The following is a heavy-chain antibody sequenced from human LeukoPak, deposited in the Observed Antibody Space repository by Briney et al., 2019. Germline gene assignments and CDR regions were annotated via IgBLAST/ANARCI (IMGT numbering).Heavy chain of an antibody. J-gene: IGHJ4*02. CDR2: IIPIFGTA. D-gene: IGHD4-17*01. Sequence: SVKVSCKASGGTFSSYAISWVRQAPGQGLEWMGGIIPIFGTANYAQKFQGRVTITADKSTSTAYMELSSLRSEDTAVYYCAGTPDYGDYILIDYWGQGTLVTVSS. CDR3: AGTPDYGDYILIDY. V-gene: IGHV1-69*06. CDR1: GGTFSSYA.